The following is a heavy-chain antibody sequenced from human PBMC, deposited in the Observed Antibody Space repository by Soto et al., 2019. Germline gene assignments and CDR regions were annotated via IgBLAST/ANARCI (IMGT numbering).Heavy chain of an antibody. J-gene: IGHJ3*02. CDR2: IIPILGAP. CDR1: GGPFNNNI. Sequence: QVQLVQSGAEVKKPGSSVKVSCKASGGPFNNNIITWVRQAPGHGLEWMGKIIPILGAPSYAPKFQGRVTITADTSTSTGYLDVRSLRIDNTAVYYCVRPGDQMTVTEPDAFDMWGPGTMVTVSS. CDR3: VRPGDQMTVTEPDAFDM. D-gene: IGHD2-21*02. V-gene: IGHV1-69*08.